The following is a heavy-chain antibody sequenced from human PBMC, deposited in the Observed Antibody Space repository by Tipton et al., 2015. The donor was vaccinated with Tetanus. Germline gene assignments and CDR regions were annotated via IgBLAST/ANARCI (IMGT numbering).Heavy chain of an antibody. V-gene: IGHV3-30*18. J-gene: IGHJ4*02. Sequence: RSLRLSCAASGFTFSNYGMYWVRQAPGKGLEWVAVMSKDGGFKHYVDSAKGRFTISRDNAKNTLYLQMNSLRAEDTAVYYCAKESLWVRDSTNLDYWGQGTLVTVSS. CDR2: MSKDGGFK. CDR1: GFTFSNYG. D-gene: IGHD5-12*01. CDR3: AKESLWVRDSTNLDY.